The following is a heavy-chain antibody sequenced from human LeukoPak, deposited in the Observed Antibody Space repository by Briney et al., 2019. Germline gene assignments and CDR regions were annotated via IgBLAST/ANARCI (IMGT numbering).Heavy chain of an antibody. CDR3: ARDMWQQFDWFDP. Sequence: ASVKVSCKASGYTFTAYYMPWVRQAPGQGLEWMGWINPNTGDTNSAERFQGRVTMTRDSSISTAYLELSRLTSDDTAVYYCARDMWQQFDWFDPWGQGTLVTVSS. J-gene: IGHJ5*02. V-gene: IGHV1-2*02. CDR1: GYTFTAYY. CDR2: INPNTGDT. D-gene: IGHD6-13*01.